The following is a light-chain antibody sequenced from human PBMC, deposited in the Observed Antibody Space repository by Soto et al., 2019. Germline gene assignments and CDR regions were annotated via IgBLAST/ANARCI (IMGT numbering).Light chain of an antibody. CDR1: SSDVGGYNY. Sequence: QSVLTQPASVSGSPGQSITISCTGTSSDVGGYNYVSWYQQHPGKAPKLMIYDVRNRPSGVSNRFSGFKSGNTASLTISGLQAEDEADYYCSSYISSSSLEVFGGGTKLTVL. CDR2: DVR. CDR3: SSYISSSSLEV. V-gene: IGLV2-14*01. J-gene: IGLJ2*01.